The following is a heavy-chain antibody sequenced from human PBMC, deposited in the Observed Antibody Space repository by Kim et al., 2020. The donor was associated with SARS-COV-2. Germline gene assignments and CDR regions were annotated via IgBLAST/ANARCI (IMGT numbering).Heavy chain of an antibody. Sequence: SETLSLTCAVYGGSFSGYYWSWIRQPPGKGLEWIGEINHSGSTNYNPSLKSRVTISVDTSKNQFSLKLSSVTAADTAVYYCARGLSRLLYSSSWYLRYYYYGMDVWGQGTTVTVSS. V-gene: IGHV4-34*01. CDR3: ARGLSRLLYSSSWYLRYYYYGMDV. CDR1: GGSFSGYY. CDR2: INHSGST. D-gene: IGHD6-13*01. J-gene: IGHJ6*02.